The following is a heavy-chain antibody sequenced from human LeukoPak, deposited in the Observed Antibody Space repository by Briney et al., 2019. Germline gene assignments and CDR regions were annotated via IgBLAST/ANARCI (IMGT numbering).Heavy chain of an antibody. D-gene: IGHD3-22*01. CDR2: IIPILGIA. CDR3: AREPLGRRVVVIKDNWFDP. Sequence: SVKVSCKASGGTFSSYAISWVRQAPGQGLEWMGRIIPILGIANYAQKFQGRVTITADKSTSTAYMELSSLRSEDTAVYYCAREPLGRRVVVIKDNWFDPWGQGTLVTVSS. J-gene: IGHJ5*02. V-gene: IGHV1-69*04. CDR1: GGTFSSYA.